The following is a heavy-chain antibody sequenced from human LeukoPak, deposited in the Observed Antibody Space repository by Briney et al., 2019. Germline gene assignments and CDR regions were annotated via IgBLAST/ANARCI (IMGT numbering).Heavy chain of an antibody. CDR1: GFTFSSYS. Sequence: PGGSLRLSCTASGFTFSSYSMNWVRQAPGKGLEWVSSISSSSSYIYYAVSVKGRFTISRDNAKNSLYLQMNSLRAEDTAVYYCASPRLGKRYFDYWGQGTLVTVSS. D-gene: IGHD3-22*01. CDR2: ISSSSSYI. J-gene: IGHJ4*02. V-gene: IGHV3-21*01. CDR3: ASPRLGKRYFDY.